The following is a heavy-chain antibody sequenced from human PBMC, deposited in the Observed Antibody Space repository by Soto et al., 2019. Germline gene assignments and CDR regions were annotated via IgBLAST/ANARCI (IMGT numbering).Heavy chain of an antibody. CDR1: GGSISSGGYS. CDR2: IYHSGST. D-gene: IGHD3-22*01. Sequence: SETLSLTXAVSGGSISSGGYSWSWIRQPPGKGLEWIGYIYHSGSTYYNPSLKSRVTISVDRSKNQFSLKLSSVTAADTAVYYCARARGDYYDSSGYFFDYWGQGTLVTVS. V-gene: IGHV4-30-2*01. J-gene: IGHJ4*02. CDR3: ARARGDYYDSSGYFFDY.